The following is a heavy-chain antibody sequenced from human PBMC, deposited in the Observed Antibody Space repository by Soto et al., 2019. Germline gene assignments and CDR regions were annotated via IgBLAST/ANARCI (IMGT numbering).Heavy chain of an antibody. J-gene: IGHJ3*02. Sequence: SETLSLTCTVSGGSISSYYWSWIRQPPGKGLEWIGYIYYSGSTNYNPSLKSRVTISVDTSKNQFSLKLSSVTAADTAVYYCARRDFKYYGSGKDAFDIWGRGTMVTVSS. CDR3: ARRDFKYYGSGKDAFDI. D-gene: IGHD3-10*01. V-gene: IGHV4-59*08. CDR2: IYYSGST. CDR1: GGSISSYY.